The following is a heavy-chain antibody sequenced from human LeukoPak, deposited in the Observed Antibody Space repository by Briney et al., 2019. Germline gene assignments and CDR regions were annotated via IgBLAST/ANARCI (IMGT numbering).Heavy chain of an antibody. Sequence: SETLSLTCAVYGGSFSGYYWSWIRQPPGKGLEWIGEINHSGSTNYNPSLKSRVTISVDTSKNQFSLKLSSVTAADTAVYYCARLPPLRPLWYFDLWGRGTLVTVSS. CDR3: ARLPPLRPLWYFDL. J-gene: IGHJ2*01. CDR2: INHSGST. V-gene: IGHV4-34*01. CDR1: GGSFSGYY. D-gene: IGHD3-16*01.